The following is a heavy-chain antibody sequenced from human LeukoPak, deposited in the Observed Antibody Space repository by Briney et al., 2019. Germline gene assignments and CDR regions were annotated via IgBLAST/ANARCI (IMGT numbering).Heavy chain of an antibody. V-gene: IGHV3-30*18. D-gene: IGHD5-18*01. Sequence: GRPLRLSCAASGFTFSSYGMQWVRQAPGKGLEWVAVISHDGTVQHYADSVKGRFTISRDNSDNTLYLQMNSLRDEDTAIYYCAKEGTPMASSYFDNWGQGTLIAVSS. CDR1: GFTFSSYG. CDR3: AKEGTPMASSYFDN. J-gene: IGHJ4*02. CDR2: ISHDGTVQ.